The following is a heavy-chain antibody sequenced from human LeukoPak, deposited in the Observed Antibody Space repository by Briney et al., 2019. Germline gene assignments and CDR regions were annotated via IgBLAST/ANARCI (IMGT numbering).Heavy chain of an antibody. CDR1: GFIFSSYE. Sequence: GGSLRLSCAASGFIFSSYEMNWVRQAPGKGLEWGSYISSSGGRIYDADSVRGRFTISRDNAKDSRYLQLSSLRVKVTAVYYCATYYYDSSGYAWAFDIWGQGTMVTVSS. CDR3: ATYYYDSSGYAWAFDI. CDR2: ISSSGGRI. D-gene: IGHD3-22*01. J-gene: IGHJ3*02. V-gene: IGHV3-48*03.